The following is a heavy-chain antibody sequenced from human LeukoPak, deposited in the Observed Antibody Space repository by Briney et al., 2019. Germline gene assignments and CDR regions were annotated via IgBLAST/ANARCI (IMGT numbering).Heavy chain of an antibody. CDR1: GYSISSGYY. J-gene: IGHJ3*02. V-gene: IGHV4-38-2*02. D-gene: IGHD3-22*01. CDR3: ARATDDSSGYFFHDAFDI. CDR2: IYHSGST. Sequence: SETLSLTCTVSGYSISSGYYWGWIRQPPGKGLEWIGSIYHSGSTYYNPSLKSRVTISVDTSKNQFSLKLSSVTAADTAVYYCARATDDSSGYFFHDAFDIWGQGTMVTVSS.